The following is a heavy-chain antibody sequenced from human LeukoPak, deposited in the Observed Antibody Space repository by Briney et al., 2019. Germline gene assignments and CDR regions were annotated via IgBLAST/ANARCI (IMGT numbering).Heavy chain of an antibody. D-gene: IGHD3-3*01. J-gene: IGHJ4*02. CDR1: GYSFTTYW. CDR2: IYPGDSDT. Sequence: GESLMISCKGSGYSFTTYWIAWVRQMPGKGLEWMGIIYPGDSDTRYSPSFQGQVTISADKSISTAYLQWSGLKASDTAMYYCARRVESGYSFDYWGQGTLVTVSS. CDR3: ARRVESGYSFDY. V-gene: IGHV5-51*01.